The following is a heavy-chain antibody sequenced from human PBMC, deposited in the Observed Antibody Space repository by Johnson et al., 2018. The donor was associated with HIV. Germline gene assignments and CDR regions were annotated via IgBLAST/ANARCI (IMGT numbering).Heavy chain of an antibody. CDR2: ISYDGSNK. J-gene: IGHJ3*02. V-gene: IGHV3-30-3*01. D-gene: IGHD3-16*02. Sequence: QVQVVESGGGVVQPGRSLRLSCAASGFTFSSYAMHWVRQAPGKGLEWVAVISYDGSNKYYADSVKGRFTISRDNSKNTLYLQMNSLRAEDTAVYDCAREGVWGGYPRFDRRAFDIWGQGTMVTVSS. CDR3: AREGVWGGYPRFDRRAFDI. CDR1: GFTFSSYA.